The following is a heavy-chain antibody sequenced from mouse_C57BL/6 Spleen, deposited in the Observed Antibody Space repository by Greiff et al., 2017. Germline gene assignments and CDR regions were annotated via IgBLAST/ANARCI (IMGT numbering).Heavy chain of an antibody. CDR3: ARKNYAFDY. V-gene: IGHV1-61*01. J-gene: IGHJ2*01. CDR1: GYTFTSYW. Sequence: VQLQQPGAELVRPGSSVKLSCKASGYTFTSYWMDWVKQRPGQGLEWIGNIYPSDSETHYNQKFKDKATLTVDKSSSTAYMQLSSLTSEDSAVYYCARKNYAFDYGGQGTTLTVSS. CDR2: IYPSDSET. D-gene: IGHD1-1*01.